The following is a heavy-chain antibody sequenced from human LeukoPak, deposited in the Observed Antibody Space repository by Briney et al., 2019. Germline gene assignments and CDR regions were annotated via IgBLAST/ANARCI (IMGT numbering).Heavy chain of an antibody. J-gene: IGHJ4*02. CDR2: IIPILGIA. D-gene: IGHD5-18*01. CDR1: GGTFSSYA. V-gene: IGHV1-69*04. CDR3: ARGGAMVTSGLDY. Sequence: SVTVSCKASGGTFSSYAISWVRQAPGQGLEWMGRIIPILGIANYAQKFQGRVTITADKSTSTAYMELSSLRSEDTAVYYCARGGAMVTSGLDYWGQGTLVTVSS.